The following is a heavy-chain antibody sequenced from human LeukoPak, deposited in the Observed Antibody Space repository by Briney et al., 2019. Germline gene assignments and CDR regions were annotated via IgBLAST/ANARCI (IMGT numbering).Heavy chain of an antibody. J-gene: IGHJ6*03. D-gene: IGHD3-10*01. Sequence: GGSLRLSCAASGFTFSSYAMSWVRQAPGKGLEWVSSISSSSSYIYYADSVKGRFTISRDNAKNSLYLQMNSLRAEDTAVYYCARGEYYYGSGSYPPYYYYYYYMDVWGKGTTVTVSS. CDR2: ISSSSSYI. CDR1: GFTFSSYA. CDR3: ARGEYYYGSGSYPPYYYYYYYMDV. V-gene: IGHV3-21*01.